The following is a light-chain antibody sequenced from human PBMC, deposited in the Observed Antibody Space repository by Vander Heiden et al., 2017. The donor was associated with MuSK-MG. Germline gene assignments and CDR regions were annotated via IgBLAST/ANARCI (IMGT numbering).Light chain of an antibody. CDR3: QQDDSSPWT. CDR1: QSVRTNY. V-gene: IGKV3-20*01. Sequence: EIVLTQSPGTLSLSPGDRATLSCRASQSVRTNYFAWYQQKPGQAPRLLIYGASSRAIGIPDRFSGSGSGTDFTLTISRLEPEDFAMYYCQQDDSSPWTFGQGTKVEIK. CDR2: GAS. J-gene: IGKJ1*01.